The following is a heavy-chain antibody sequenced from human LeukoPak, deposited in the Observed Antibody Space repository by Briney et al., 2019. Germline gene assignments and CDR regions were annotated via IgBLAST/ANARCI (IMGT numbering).Heavy chain of an antibody. CDR1: GYTFTGYY. V-gene: IGHV1-2*04. CDR2: INPNSGGT. Sequence: ASVKVSCKASGYTFTGYYMHWVRQAPGQGLEWMGWINPNSGGTNYAQKFQGWVTMTRDTSISTAYMELRSLRSDDTAVYYCARGEDYYDGSGYYSAGYFDYWGQGTLVTVSS. CDR3: ARGEDYYDGSGYYSAGYFDY. D-gene: IGHD3-22*01. J-gene: IGHJ4*02.